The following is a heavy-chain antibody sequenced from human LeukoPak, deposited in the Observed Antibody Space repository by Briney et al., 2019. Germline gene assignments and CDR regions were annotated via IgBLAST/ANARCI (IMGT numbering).Heavy chain of an antibody. J-gene: IGHJ6*02. Sequence: GRSLRLSCSASGFTFSSYGMHWVRQAPGKGLEWVAVISYDGSNKYYADSVKGLFTISRDNSKNTLYLQMNSLRAEDTAVYYCAKAPAPAATYYYGMDVWGQGTTVTVSS. CDR3: AKAPAPAATYYYGMDV. V-gene: IGHV3-30*18. CDR2: ISYDGSNK. D-gene: IGHD2-2*01. CDR1: GFTFSSYG.